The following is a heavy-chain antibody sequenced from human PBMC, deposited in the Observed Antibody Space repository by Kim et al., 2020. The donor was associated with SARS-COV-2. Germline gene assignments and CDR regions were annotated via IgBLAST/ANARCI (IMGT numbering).Heavy chain of an antibody. J-gene: IGHJ4*02. V-gene: IGHV4-61*07. Sequence: NPSRESRVTLPGDASTNQFSLTLSSVTAADTAVYYCARLPRGVIYGYFDFWGQGKLVTVSS. CDR3: ARLPRGVIYGYFDF. D-gene: IGHD3-10*01.